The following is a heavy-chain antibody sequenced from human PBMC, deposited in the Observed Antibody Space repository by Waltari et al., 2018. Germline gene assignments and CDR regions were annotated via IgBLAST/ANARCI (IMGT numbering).Heavy chain of an antibody. V-gene: IGHV3-30*09. CDR1: GFPFSDFA. J-gene: IGHJ4*02. CDR2: ISSNGNNK. Sequence: QVQLVESGGGVVQPGRSLRLSCAASGFPFSDFAMHWVRQPPWKGLEWVALISSNGNNKSYADSWKGRFAISRENSRNTLYVQVSSLRREDAAVYYCARGYCSGGVCYFDSWGQGTQVTVSS. D-gene: IGHD2-15*01. CDR3: ARGYCSGGVCYFDS.